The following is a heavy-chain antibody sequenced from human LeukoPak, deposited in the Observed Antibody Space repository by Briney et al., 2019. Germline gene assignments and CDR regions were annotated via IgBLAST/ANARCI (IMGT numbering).Heavy chain of an antibody. CDR3: ARVGLQQLVADAFDI. V-gene: IGHV4-59*01. D-gene: IGHD6-13*01. Sequence: SETLSLTCTVSGGSISSYYWRWIRQPPGKGLEWMGYIYYSGSTNYNPSLKSRVTISVDTTKNQFSLKLSSVTAADTAVYYCARVGLQQLVADAFDIWGQGAMVTVSS. CDR2: IYYSGST. J-gene: IGHJ3*02. CDR1: GGSISSYY.